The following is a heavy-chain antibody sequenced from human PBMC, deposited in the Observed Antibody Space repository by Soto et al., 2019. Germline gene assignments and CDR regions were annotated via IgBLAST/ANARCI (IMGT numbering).Heavy chain of an antibody. V-gene: IGHV1-69*13. CDR2: IIPIFVTA. D-gene: IGHD1-26*01. CDR1: GETFSSYA. CDR3: ARLWELAPRDAFDI. J-gene: IGHJ3*02. Sequence: SVKASYHASGETFSSYAISWVRQAPGQGLEWMGGIIPIFVTANYAQKFQGRVTITVEESMSTAYMELSSLRSEETDVYYCARLWELAPRDAFDIWGQGTIVTVSS.